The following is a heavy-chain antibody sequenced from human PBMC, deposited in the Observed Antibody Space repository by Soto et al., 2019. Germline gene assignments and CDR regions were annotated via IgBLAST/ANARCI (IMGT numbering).Heavy chain of an antibody. CDR1: GFTFDDYA. Sequence: EVQLVESGGGLVQPGRSLRLSCAASGFTFDDYAMHWVRQAPGKGLEWVSGISWNSGSIGYADSVKGRFTISRDNAKNSLYLQMNSLRAEDTALYYCAKWGYCSSTSCLYGYYGMDVWGQGTTVTVPS. J-gene: IGHJ6*02. CDR3: AKWGYCSSTSCLYGYYGMDV. V-gene: IGHV3-9*01. D-gene: IGHD2-2*01. CDR2: ISWNSGSI.